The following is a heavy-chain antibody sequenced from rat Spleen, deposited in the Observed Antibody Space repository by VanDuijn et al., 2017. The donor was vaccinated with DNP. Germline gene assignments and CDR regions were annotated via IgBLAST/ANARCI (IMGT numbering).Heavy chain of an antibody. CDR2: IWDDGST. J-gene: IGHJ3*01. CDR3: TRASGSPFAY. Sequence: QVQLKESGPGLVRPSETLSLTCTVSGFSLTSYHVSWVRQPPGKGLEWMGVIWDDGSTAYNSALKSRLSINRDTSKSQVFLKMDSLQTEDTAIYFCTRASGSPFAYWGQGTLVTVSS. CDR1: GFSLTSYH. D-gene: IGHD1-4*01. V-gene: IGHV2-15*01.